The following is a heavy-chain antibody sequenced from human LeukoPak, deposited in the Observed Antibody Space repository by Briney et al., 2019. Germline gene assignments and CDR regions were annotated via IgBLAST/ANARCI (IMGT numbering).Heavy chain of an antibody. D-gene: IGHD3-22*01. CDR1: GGTFSSYA. V-gene: IGHV1-69*13. CDR2: IIPIFGTA. CDR3: AREGAYDSSGYYYDY. J-gene: IGHJ4*02. Sequence: EASVTVSCKASGGTFSSYAISWVRQAPGQGLEWMGGIIPIFGTANYAQKFQGRVTITADESTSTAYMELSSLRSEDTAVYYCAREGAYDSSGYYYDYWGQGTLVTVSS.